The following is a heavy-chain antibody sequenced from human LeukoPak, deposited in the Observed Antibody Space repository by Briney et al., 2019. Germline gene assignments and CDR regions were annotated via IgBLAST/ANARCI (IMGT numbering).Heavy chain of an antibody. D-gene: IGHD2-2*01. Sequence: PSETLTLTCDVSGGSISSGLYSWSWIRQPLGKGLEWIGYIYHTGSTYYNPSLKSRVTISVDTSKNQFSLRLSSVTAADTAVYYCARLQYCSGTSCYWFDPWGQGTLVTVSS. CDR1: GGSISSGLYS. J-gene: IGHJ5*02. CDR2: IYHTGST. V-gene: IGHV4-30-2*01. CDR3: ARLQYCSGTSCYWFDP.